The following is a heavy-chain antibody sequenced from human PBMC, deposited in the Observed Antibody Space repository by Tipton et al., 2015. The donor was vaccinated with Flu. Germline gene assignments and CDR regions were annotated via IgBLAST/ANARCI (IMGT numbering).Heavy chain of an antibody. CDR2: ISRGGSA. Sequence: GLVKPSETLSITCLVSGDSIRSDYYWGWIRQPPGKGLEWIGHISRGGSAYYNSSLQSRVTISVDSSRNRFSLKVKSVTAADTATYYCARRDYSNYVSEPKNWFDHWGQGTLVSVSS. CDR3: ARRDYSNYVSEPKNWFDH. J-gene: IGHJ5*02. CDR1: GDSIRSDYY. V-gene: IGHV4-38-2*01. D-gene: IGHD4-11*01.